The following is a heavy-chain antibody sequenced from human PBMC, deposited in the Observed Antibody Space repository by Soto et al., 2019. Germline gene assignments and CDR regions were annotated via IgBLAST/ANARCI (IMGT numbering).Heavy chain of an antibody. J-gene: IGHJ4*02. D-gene: IGHD6-6*01. CDR2: IYYSGST. CDR1: GGSISSSSYY. V-gene: IGHV4-39*01. Sequence: SETLSLTCTVSGGSISSSSYYWGWIRQPPGKGLEWIGSIYYSGSTYYNPSLKSRVTISVDTSKNQFSLKLSSVAAADTAVYYCARQDIAARSLNYWGQGTLVTSPQ. CDR3: ARQDIAARSLNY.